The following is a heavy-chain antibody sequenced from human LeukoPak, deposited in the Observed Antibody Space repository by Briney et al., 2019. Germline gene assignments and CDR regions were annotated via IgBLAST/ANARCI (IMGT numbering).Heavy chain of an antibody. V-gene: IGHV3-64D*06. CDR2: ISDNGVRT. CDR3: LTSPVATAEGY. J-gene: IGHJ4*02. Sequence: PGGSLRLSCSASGFTFSGYGIYWVRQAPGKGLEYVSAISDNGVRTYYADSVKGRFTISRDNSKNTLYLQMSSLRPEDTAVYYCLTSPVATAEGYWGQGTLVTVSS. D-gene: IGHD6-13*01. CDR1: GFTFSGYG.